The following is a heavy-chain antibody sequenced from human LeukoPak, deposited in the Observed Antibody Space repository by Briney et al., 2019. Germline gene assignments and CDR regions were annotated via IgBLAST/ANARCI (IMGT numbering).Heavy chain of an antibody. CDR3: ARDLGRDYYYYGMDV. J-gene: IGHJ6*02. D-gene: IGHD3-10*01. CDR1: GLTFPRYA. CDR2: ISGSGRDT. Sequence: GGALRLSCAASGLTFPRYAFAWVRQAPGRGLQWVSGISGSGRDTFYSDSVKGRFTISRDNSKNTLYLQMNSLRAEDTAVYYCARDLGRDYYYYGMDVWGQGTTVTVSS. V-gene: IGHV3-23*01.